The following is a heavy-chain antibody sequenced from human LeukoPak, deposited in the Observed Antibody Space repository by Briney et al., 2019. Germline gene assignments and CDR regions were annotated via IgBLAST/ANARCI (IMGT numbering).Heavy chain of an antibody. CDR1: GGSISSYY. CDR2: IYTSRST. V-gene: IGHV4-4*07. Sequence: SETLSLTCTVSGGSISSYYWSWIRQPAGKGLEWIGRIYTSRSTNYNPSLKSRVTMSVDTSKNQFSLKLSSVTAADTAVYYCARDQNIVVVNDYYGMDVWGQGTTVTVSS. J-gene: IGHJ6*02. CDR3: ARDQNIVVVNDYYGMDV. D-gene: IGHD2/OR15-2a*01.